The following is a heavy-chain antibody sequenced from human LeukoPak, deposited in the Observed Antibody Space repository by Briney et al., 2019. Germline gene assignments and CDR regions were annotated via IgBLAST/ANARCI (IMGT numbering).Heavy chain of an antibody. CDR2: LYYSGST. CDR3: SRQRWFGDLIDL. Sequence: SETLSLTCTVSGGSISNSTYYWGWIRQPPGKGLEWIGSLYYSGSTYYNPSLKSRVTISVDTSKNQFSLTLSSVTAADTAVYYCSRQRWFGDLIDLWGQGTLVTVSS. D-gene: IGHD3-10*01. CDR1: GGSISNSTYY. J-gene: IGHJ5*02. V-gene: IGHV4-39*01.